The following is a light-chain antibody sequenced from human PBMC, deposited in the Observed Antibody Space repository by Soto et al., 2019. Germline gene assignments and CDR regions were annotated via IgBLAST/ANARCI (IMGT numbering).Light chain of an antibody. CDR2: DAS. Sequence: EIVLTQSPATLPLSPGVRATLSCRASRSVSSYLAWYQQKPGQAPWLLIYDASNRATGSPARFSGSGSRTDFSLTISCLKPEDISVYNCQQRSNGLTFGGGTKVEIK. V-gene: IGKV3-11*01. CDR1: RSVSSY. J-gene: IGKJ4*01. CDR3: QQRSNGLT.